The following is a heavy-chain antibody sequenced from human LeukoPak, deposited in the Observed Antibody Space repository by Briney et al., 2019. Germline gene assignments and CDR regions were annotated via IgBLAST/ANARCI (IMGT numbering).Heavy chain of an antibody. CDR1: GFTLSSYS. V-gene: IGHV3-21*01. J-gene: IGHJ6*02. D-gene: IGHD2-2*01. Sequence: GGSLRLSCAASGFTLSSYSMNWVRQAPGKGLEWVSSISSSSSYIHYADSVKGRFTISRDNAKNSLYLQMNSLRAEDTAVYYCARDSCSSTSCSYYYYYGTDVWGQGTTVTVSS. CDR3: ARDSCSSTSCSYYYYYGTDV. CDR2: ISSSSSYI.